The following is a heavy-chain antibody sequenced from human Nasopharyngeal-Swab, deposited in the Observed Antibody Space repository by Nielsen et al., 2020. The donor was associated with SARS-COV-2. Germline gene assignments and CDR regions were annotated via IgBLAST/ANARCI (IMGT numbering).Heavy chain of an antibody. V-gene: IGHV5-51*01. CDR2: IYPGDSDT. Sequence: ARQMPGKGLEWMGIIYPGDSDTRYSPSFQGQVTISADKSISTAYLQWSSLKASDTAMYYCARLLAAGLAYFDYWGQGTLVTVSS. CDR3: ARLLAAGLAYFDY. J-gene: IGHJ4*02. D-gene: IGHD3-3*01.